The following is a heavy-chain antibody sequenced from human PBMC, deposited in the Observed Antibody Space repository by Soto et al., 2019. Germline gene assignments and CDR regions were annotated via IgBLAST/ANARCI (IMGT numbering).Heavy chain of an antibody. CDR2: IKEDGSEK. V-gene: IGHV3-7*01. CDR1: GFTFSRYW. Sequence: EVQLVESGGGLVQPGGSLRLSCAASGFTFSRYWMSWVRQATGKGLEWVANIKEDGSEKLYVASVKGRFTISRANAKNLLYLQMNRLRAEDTAVYYCARVGYSGYGYHDDFDIWGQGTMVNVSS. J-gene: IGHJ3*02. D-gene: IGHD5-12*01. CDR3: ARVGYSGYGYHDDFDI.